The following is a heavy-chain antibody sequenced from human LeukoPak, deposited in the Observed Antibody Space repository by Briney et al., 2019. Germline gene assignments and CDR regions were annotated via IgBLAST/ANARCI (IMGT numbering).Heavy chain of an antibody. CDR3: ASNVLRYFDWNPFDY. D-gene: IGHD3-9*01. Sequence: AXVKVSCKASGYTFTGYYMHWVRQAPGQGLEWMGRINPNSGGTNYAQKFQGRVTMNRDKHISKDYMEMRRLRSDDTAVYYCASNVLRYFDWNPFDYWGQGTLVTVSS. J-gene: IGHJ4*02. V-gene: IGHV1-2*06. CDR1: GYTFTGYY. CDR2: INPNSGGT.